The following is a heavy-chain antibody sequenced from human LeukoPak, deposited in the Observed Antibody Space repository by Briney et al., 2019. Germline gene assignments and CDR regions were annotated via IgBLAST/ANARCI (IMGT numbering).Heavy chain of an antibody. Sequence: GGSLRLSCAASRFSFSTYSMNWVRQAPGKGPEWVSCISSSSGDIYYGDSVKGRFTISRDNAKNSLYLQMNSLRVEDTAVYFCTVDTDYFEGLGFPRPALNDYWGQGTLVTVSS. CDR2: ISSSSGDI. D-gene: IGHD3-22*01. CDR3: TVDTDYFEGLGFPRPALNDY. J-gene: IGHJ4*02. CDR1: RFSFSTYS. V-gene: IGHV3-21*01.